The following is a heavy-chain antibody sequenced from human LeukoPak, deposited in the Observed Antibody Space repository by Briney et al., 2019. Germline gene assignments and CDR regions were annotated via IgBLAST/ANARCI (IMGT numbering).Heavy chain of an antibody. J-gene: IGHJ6*03. V-gene: IGHV4-30-4*08. CDR3: ARPIVVVPAWEKRYYMDV. CDR1: GGSISSGDYY. Sequence: SQTLSLTCTVSGGSISSGDYYWSWIRQPPGTGLEWIGYIYYSGSTYYNPSLKSRVTISVDTSKNQFSLKLSSVTAADTAVYYCARPIVVVPAWEKRYYMDVWGKGTTVTVSS. CDR2: IYYSGST. D-gene: IGHD2-2*01.